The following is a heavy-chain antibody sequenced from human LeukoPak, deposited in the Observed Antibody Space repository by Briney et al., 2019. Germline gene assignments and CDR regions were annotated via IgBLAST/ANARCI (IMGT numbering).Heavy chain of an antibody. J-gene: IGHJ3*02. Sequence: GESLKISCKGSGYSFTSYWIGWVRQMPGKGLEWMGIIYPGDSDTRYSPSFQGQVTISADKSISTAYLQWSSLKASDTAIYYCARPPPGDGSGSYFDIWGQGTMVTVSS. CDR3: ARPPPGDGSGSYFDI. D-gene: IGHD3-10*01. CDR1: GYSFTSYW. CDR2: IYPGDSDT. V-gene: IGHV5-51*01.